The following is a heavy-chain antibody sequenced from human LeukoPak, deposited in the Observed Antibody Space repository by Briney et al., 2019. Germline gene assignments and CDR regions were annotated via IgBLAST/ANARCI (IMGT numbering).Heavy chain of an antibody. D-gene: IGHD1/OR15-1a*01. CDR3: ARDMNRNGFYHGFEY. V-gene: IGHV4-4*07. CDR2: IYTDGTT. J-gene: IGHJ4*02. Sequence: PSETLSLTCTVFGASIRDHYWGWIRQPVGKRPEWIGRIYTDGTTHYNPSLESRVTISRDKSKNQFSVRLTSVTAADTAVYSCARDMNRNGFYHGFEYWSRGTLVTVSS. CDR1: GASIRDHY.